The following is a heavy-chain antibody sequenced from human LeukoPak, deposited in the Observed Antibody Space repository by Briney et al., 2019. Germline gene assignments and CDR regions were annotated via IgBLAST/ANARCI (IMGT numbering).Heavy chain of an antibody. D-gene: IGHD3-10*01. J-gene: IGHJ6*04. V-gene: IGHV4-34*01. CDR3: ARSVTGGDV. CDR2: INHSGST. Sequence: SETLSLTCAVYGGSFSGYYWSWIRQPPGKGLEWIGEINHSGSTNYNPSLKSRVTISVDTSKNQFSLKLSSVTAADTAVYYCARSVTGGDVWGKGTTVTISS. CDR1: GGSFSGYY.